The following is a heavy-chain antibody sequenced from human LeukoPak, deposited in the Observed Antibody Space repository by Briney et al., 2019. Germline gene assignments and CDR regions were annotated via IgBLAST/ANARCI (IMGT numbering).Heavy chain of an antibody. D-gene: IGHD3-10*01. CDR1: GGTFSSCA. J-gene: IGHJ4*02. CDR2: IIPIFGTA. CDR3: VRERERGTYFI. V-gene: IGHV1-69*05. Sequence: GASVKVSCKASGGTFSSCAISWVRQAPGQGLEWMGGIIPIFGTANYAQKFQGRVTITTDESTSTVYMELTSLRSEDTAVYYCVRERERGTYFIWGQGTLVTVSS.